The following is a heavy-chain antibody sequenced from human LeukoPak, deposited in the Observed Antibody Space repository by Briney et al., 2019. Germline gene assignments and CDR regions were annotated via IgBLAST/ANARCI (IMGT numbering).Heavy chain of an antibody. Sequence: QSGGSLRLSCAASGFTFSSYWMTWVRQAPGKGLEWVANIKQAGTEKYYVDSVKGRFTISRDNAKNSLFLQMNSLRAEDTAVYFCARGPSYYDSSGYSPGAFDIWGQGTMVTVSS. V-gene: IGHV3-7*03. J-gene: IGHJ3*02. CDR1: GFTFSSYW. CDR3: ARGPSYYDSSGYSPGAFDI. D-gene: IGHD3-22*01. CDR2: IKQAGTEK.